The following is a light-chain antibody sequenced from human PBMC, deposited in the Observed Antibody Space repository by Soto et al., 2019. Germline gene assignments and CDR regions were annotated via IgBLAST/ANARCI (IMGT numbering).Light chain of an antibody. V-gene: IGKV3-20*01. CDR2: GAS. Sequence: EIVLTQSPGTLSLSPGERVTLSCRASQSVSRNYLAWYQQKPGQAPRLLIYGASSRATGIPDRFSGSGSGTDFTLTISRLEPEDFAVYYCQQYATPPLTLGGGTKVEIK. CDR3: QQYATPPLT. J-gene: IGKJ4*01. CDR1: QSVSRNY.